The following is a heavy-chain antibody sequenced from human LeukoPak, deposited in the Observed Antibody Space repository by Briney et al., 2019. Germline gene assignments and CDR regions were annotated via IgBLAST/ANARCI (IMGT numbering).Heavy chain of an antibody. V-gene: IGHV3-21*01. CDR3: ARDYFDSSDYPQTYYYYYMDV. Sequence: GGSLRLSCAASGFTFSRYSMNWVRQAPGKGLEWVASISSTSTFIYSAHSVKGRFTISGDTAKNSLFLQMNSLRAEDTAIYYCARDYFDSSDYPQTYYYYYMDVWGKGTTVTVSS. D-gene: IGHD3-22*01. CDR2: ISSTSTFI. J-gene: IGHJ6*03. CDR1: GFTFSRYS.